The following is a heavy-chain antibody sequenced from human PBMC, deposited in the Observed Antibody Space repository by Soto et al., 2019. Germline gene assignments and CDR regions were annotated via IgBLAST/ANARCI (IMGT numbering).Heavy chain of an antibody. CDR3: ARSYSSGWYFGPFDY. J-gene: IGHJ4*02. V-gene: IGHV2-5*02. D-gene: IGHD6-19*01. CDR1: GFSLSTSGVG. Sequence: QITLKESGPTLVKPTQTLTLTCTFSGFSLSTSGVGVGWIRQPPGKALEWLALIYWDDDKRYSPSLKSRLTITKDTSKNQVVLTMTNMDPVDTATYYCARSYSSGWYFGPFDYWGQGTLVTVSS. CDR2: IYWDDDK.